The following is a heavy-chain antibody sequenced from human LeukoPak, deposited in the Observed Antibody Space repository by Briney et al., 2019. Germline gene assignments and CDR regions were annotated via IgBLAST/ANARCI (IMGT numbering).Heavy chain of an antibody. J-gene: IGHJ4*02. CDR1: GFTFTSYN. CDR3: ARGEGSTLTTRTTFDY. V-gene: IGHV3-21*01. CDR2: ISSSGTYI. D-gene: IGHD4-11*01. Sequence: GGSLRLSCAASGFTFTSYNMNWVRQAPEKGLEWVSSISSSGTYIYYADSVKGRFTISRDNAKDSLYLHMNSLRAEDTAVYYCARGEGSTLTTRTTFDYWGQGTLVTVSS.